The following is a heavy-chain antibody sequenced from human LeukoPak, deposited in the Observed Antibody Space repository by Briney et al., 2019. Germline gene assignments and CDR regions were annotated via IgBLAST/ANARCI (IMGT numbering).Heavy chain of an antibody. Sequence: PGGSLRLSCAASGFTFSSYAMSWVRQAPGKGLEWVSVISGRGGSTYYADSVKGRFTISRDNSKNTLYLQMNSLRAEDTAVYYCAKDISAGGSYYVDYWGQGTLVTVSS. CDR3: AKDISAGGSYYVDY. CDR2: ISGRGGST. D-gene: IGHD1-26*01. J-gene: IGHJ4*02. V-gene: IGHV3-23*01. CDR1: GFTFSSYA.